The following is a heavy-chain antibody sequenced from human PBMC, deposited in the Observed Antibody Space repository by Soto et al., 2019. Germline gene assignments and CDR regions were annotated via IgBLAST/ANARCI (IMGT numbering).Heavy chain of an antibody. CDR2: INHSGST. Sequence: QVQLQQWGAGLLKPSETLSLTCAVYGGSFSGYYWSWIRQPPGKGLEWIGEINHSGSTNYNPSLKSRVTISVDTSKNQFSLKLSSVTAADTAVYYCARVSQPYYDFGSGYPRPRYFDLWGRGTLVTVSS. CDR1: GGSFSGYY. J-gene: IGHJ2*01. D-gene: IGHD3-3*01. CDR3: ARVSQPYYDFGSGYPRPRYFDL. V-gene: IGHV4-34*01.